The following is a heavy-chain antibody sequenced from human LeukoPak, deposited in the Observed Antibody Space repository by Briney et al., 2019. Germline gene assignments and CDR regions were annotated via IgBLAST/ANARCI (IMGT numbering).Heavy chain of an antibody. D-gene: IGHD6-19*01. Sequence: GASVKVSCKASGYTFTGYYRHWVRQAPGQGLEWMGWINPNSGGTNYAQKFQGRVTMTRDTSISTGYMELSRLRSDDTAVYYCATLVITVAGGFGDYWGQGTLVTVSS. V-gene: IGHV1-2*02. J-gene: IGHJ4*02. CDR3: ATLVITVAGGFGDY. CDR2: INPNSGGT. CDR1: GYTFTGYY.